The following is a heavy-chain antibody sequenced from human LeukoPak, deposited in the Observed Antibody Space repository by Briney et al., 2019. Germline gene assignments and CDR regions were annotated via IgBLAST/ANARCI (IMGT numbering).Heavy chain of an antibody. Sequence: GGSLRLSCAASGFTFSRYSMNWVREAPGKGLEWVSYISSSRSNINYADSVKGSVTIYGDNAENSVYMEMNSLRAEDTAVYYCARDVCWCGYFSPDYSGQGTLVTVSS. J-gene: IGHJ4*02. V-gene: IGHV3-48*01. CDR3: ARDVCWCGYFSPDY. CDR1: GFTFSRYS. D-gene: IGHD3-3*01. CDR2: ISSSRSNI.